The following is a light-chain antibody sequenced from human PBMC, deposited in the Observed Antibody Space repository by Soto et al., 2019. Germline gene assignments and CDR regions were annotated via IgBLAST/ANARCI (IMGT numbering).Light chain of an antibody. V-gene: IGLV4-69*01. J-gene: IGLJ1*01. Sequence: QSVLTQSPSASASLGASVKLTCTVSSGHSSYAIAWHQQQPGKGPRYLMKLNSDGSHSKGDGIPDRFSGSSSGAERYLIISSLQSEDEADYYCQTWGTGIHVFGTGTKLTVL. CDR1: SGHSSYA. CDR2: LNSDGSH. CDR3: QTWGTGIHV.